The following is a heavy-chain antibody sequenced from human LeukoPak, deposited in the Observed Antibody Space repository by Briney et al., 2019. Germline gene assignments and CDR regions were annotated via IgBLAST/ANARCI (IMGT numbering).Heavy chain of an antibody. V-gene: IGHV3-21*01. Sequence: GGSLRLSCAASGFTFRSFSMNWVRQAPGKGLVWVSAISSSGRYMYYADSVKGRFTISRDNANNSLYLQMDSLRAEDTAVYYCAKDVRSDYFDYWGQGTLVTVSS. CDR1: GFTFRSFS. CDR3: AKDVRSDYFDY. J-gene: IGHJ4*02. CDR2: ISSSGRYM.